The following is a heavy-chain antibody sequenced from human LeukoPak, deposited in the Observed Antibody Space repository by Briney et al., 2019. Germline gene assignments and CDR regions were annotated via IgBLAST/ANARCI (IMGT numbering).Heavy chain of an antibody. V-gene: IGHV3-11*01. CDR2: ISSSGSII. CDR1: GFTFSDFY. D-gene: IGHD3-22*01. Sequence: GGSLRLSCATSGFTFSDFYVNWIRQTPGKGLEWISYISSSGSIIYYADSVKGRFTISRDNSKNTLYLQMNSLRAEDTAVYYCAKDHHYYDSSGYYRYNWFDPWGQGTLVTVSS. J-gene: IGHJ5*02. CDR3: AKDHHYYDSSGYYRYNWFDP.